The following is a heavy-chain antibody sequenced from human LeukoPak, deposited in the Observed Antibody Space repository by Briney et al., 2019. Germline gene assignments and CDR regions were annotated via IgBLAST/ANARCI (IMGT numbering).Heavy chain of an antibody. V-gene: IGHV3-9*01. J-gene: IGHJ4*02. CDR3: ATSGATGFLWF. D-gene: IGHD1-26*01. Sequence: GGSLRLSCAASGFTFDDYAMHWVRQAPGKGLEWVSGISWNSGSIGYADSVKGRFTISRDNSKNTLYLQMNSLRAEDTAVYYCATSGATGFLWFWGQGTLVTVSS. CDR1: GFTFDDYA. CDR2: ISWNSGSI.